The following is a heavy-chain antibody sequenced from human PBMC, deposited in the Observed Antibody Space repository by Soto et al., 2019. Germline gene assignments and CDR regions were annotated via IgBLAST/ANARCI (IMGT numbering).Heavy chain of an antibody. D-gene: IGHD6-13*01. J-gene: IGHJ4*02. Sequence: GGSLRLSCAASQFSFSSYWMHWVRQVPGKGPAWVSRINHDGSKTEYADSVKGRFTISRDDTNNTLYLQMNSLRVEDTAMYYCVREPWGFSGTWYDYWGQGTLVTVSS. CDR1: QFSFSSYW. CDR3: VREPWGFSGTWYDY. CDR2: INHDGSKT. V-gene: IGHV3-74*01.